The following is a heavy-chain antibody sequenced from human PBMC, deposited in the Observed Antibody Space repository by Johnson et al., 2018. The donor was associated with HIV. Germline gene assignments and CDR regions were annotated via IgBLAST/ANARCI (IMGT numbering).Heavy chain of an antibody. Sequence: VQLVESGGGLVQPGGSLRLSCAASGFTFSSYWMSWVRQAPGKGLEWVANIKKDGSEKYYVDSVKGRFTISRDNAKNSLYLQMNSLRAEDTAVYYCARGGYCGGDCYDGVAFDIWGQGTMVTVSS. J-gene: IGHJ3*02. V-gene: IGHV3-7*01. CDR1: GFTFSSYW. D-gene: IGHD2-21*02. CDR3: ARGGYCGGDCYDGVAFDI. CDR2: IKKDGSEK.